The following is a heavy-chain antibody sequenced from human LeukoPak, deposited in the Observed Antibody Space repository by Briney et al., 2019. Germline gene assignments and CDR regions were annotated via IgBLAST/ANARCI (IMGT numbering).Heavy chain of an antibody. V-gene: IGHV1-2*02. CDR2: IVPNSGGT. Sequence: ASVKVSCKASGYTFTGYYIHWVRQAPGQGLEWMGWIVPNSGGTDYAQKFQGRVTMTRDTSISTAYMELSRLRSDDTAVFYCALSVGATMGFDYWGQGTLVTVSS. J-gene: IGHJ4*02. CDR1: GYTFTGYY. D-gene: IGHD1-26*01. CDR3: ALSVGATMGFDY.